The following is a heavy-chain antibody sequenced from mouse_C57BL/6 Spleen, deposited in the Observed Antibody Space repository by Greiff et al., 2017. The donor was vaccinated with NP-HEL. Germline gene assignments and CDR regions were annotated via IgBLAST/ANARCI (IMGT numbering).Heavy chain of an antibody. J-gene: IGHJ2*01. CDR3: APSPYYGSSLDY. D-gene: IGHD1-1*01. CDR2: IDPNSGGT. V-gene: IGHV1-72*01. Sequence: VQLQQPGAELVMPGASVKLSCKASGYTFTSYWMHWVKQRPGQGLEWIGEIDPNSGGTKYNEKFKSKATLTVDKPSSTAYMQLSSLTSEDSAVYYCAPSPYYGSSLDYWGQGTTLTVSS. CDR1: GYTFTSYW.